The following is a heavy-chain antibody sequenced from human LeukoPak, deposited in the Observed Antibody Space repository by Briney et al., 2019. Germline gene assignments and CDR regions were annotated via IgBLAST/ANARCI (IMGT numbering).Heavy chain of an antibody. CDR1: GFTFSSYA. J-gene: IGHJ4*02. Sequence: GGSLRLSCAASGFTFSSYAMRWVRQAPGKGLELVSAISGSGGSTYYADSVKRRFTISRDKSKNTLYLQMNSLRAEETAVYYCAKEGPLFYDILTGYYPYSSPTYFDYWGQGTLVTVSS. D-gene: IGHD3-9*01. CDR2: ISGSGGST. CDR3: AKEGPLFYDILTGYYPYSSPTYFDY. V-gene: IGHV3-23*01.